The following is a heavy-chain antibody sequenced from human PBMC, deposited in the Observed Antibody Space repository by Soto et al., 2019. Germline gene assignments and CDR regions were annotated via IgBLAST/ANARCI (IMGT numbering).Heavy chain of an antibody. D-gene: IGHD5-12*01. J-gene: IGHJ6*02. CDR2: ISAYNGNT. V-gene: IGHV1-18*04. Sequence: ASVKVSCKASGYTFTSYGISWVRQAPGQGHEWLGWISAYNGNTNYAQKLQGRVTMTTDTSTSTAYMELRSLRSDDTAVYYCARVRASGYDFYYYYGMDVWGQGTTVTVSS. CDR3: ARVRASGYDFYYYYGMDV. CDR1: GYTFTSYG.